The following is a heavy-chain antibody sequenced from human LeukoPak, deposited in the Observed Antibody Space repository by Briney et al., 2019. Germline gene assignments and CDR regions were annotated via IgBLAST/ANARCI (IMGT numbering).Heavy chain of an antibody. CDR2: IWYGGSNK. CDR1: GFTFSSYG. Sequence: GGSLRLSCAASGFTFSSYGMHWVRQAPGKGLEWVAVIWYGGSNKYYADSVKGRFTISRDNSKNTLYLQMNSLRAEDTAVYYCARTGVITTAFDIWGQGTMVTVSS. V-gene: IGHV3-33*08. D-gene: IGHD3-22*01. CDR3: ARTGVITTAFDI. J-gene: IGHJ3*02.